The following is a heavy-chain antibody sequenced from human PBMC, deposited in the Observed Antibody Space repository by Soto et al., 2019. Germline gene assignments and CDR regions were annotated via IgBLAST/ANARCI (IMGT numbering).Heavy chain of an antibody. J-gene: IGHJ4*02. CDR1: GVTFSSYG. D-gene: IGHD2-15*01. Sequence: GGSLRLSCAASGVTFSSYGMHWVRQAPGKGLEWVAVISYDGSNKYYADSVKGRFTISRDNSKNTLYLQMNSLRAEDTAVYYCAKVGRSGGSCYDYWGQGTLVTVSS. CDR3: AKVGRSGGSCYDY. CDR2: ISYDGSNK. V-gene: IGHV3-30*18.